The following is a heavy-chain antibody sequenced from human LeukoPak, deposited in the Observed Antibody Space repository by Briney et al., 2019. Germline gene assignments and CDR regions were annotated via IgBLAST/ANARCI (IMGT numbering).Heavy chain of an antibody. J-gene: IGHJ6*03. CDR3: ASSEGFYYYYMDV. V-gene: IGHV3-53*01. Sequence: GGSLRLSCAASGFTFSSYSMNWVRQAPGKGLEWVSVIYSGGSTYYADSVKGRFTISRDNSKNTLYLQMNSLRAEDTAVYYCASSEGFYYYYMDVWGKGTTVTVSS. D-gene: IGHD1-14*01. CDR2: IYSGGST. CDR1: GFTFSSYS.